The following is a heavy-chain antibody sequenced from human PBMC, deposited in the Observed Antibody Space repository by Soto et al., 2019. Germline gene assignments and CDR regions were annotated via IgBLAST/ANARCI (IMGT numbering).Heavy chain of an antibody. D-gene: IGHD2-21*02. CDR3: AREDDGGDRDYYGLDV. V-gene: IGHV4-30-4*01. J-gene: IGHJ6*02. CDR1: GGSISSEYYH. Sequence: QVQLQESGPGLVRPSQTLSLTCTVSGGSISSEYYHWTWIRQAPGKGLEWIGYIHYSGGVHYNPSLQSRLTMSVDTSKNLFSLKLSSVTAADTAVYFCAREDDGGDRDYYGLDVWGQGTTVTVSS. CDR2: IHYSGGV.